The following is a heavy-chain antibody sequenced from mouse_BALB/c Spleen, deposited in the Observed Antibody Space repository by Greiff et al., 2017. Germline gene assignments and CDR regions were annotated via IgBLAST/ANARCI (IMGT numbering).Heavy chain of an antibody. Sequence: VQLQQSGAELAKPGASVKMSCKASGYTFTSYWMHWVKQRPGQGLEWIGYINPSTGYTEYNQKFKDKATLTADKSSSTAYMQLSSLTSEDSAVYYCARAGLRYFDYWGQGTTLTVSS. J-gene: IGHJ2*01. CDR1: GYTFTSYW. D-gene: IGHD3-1*01. CDR2: INPSTGYT. V-gene: IGHV1-7*01. CDR3: ARAGLRYFDY.